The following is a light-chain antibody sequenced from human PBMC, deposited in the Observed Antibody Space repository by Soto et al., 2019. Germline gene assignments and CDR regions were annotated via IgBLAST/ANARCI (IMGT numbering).Light chain of an antibody. Sequence: QSALTQPASVSGSPGQSITISCTGTSSDVGGYKYVSWYQQHPDKAPKLIIFEVSNRPSGISSRFSGSKSGNTASLTISGLLPEDEADYYCCSYAGRSPVVFGGGTKLTVL. CDR2: EVS. CDR3: CSYAGRSPVV. V-gene: IGLV2-14*01. J-gene: IGLJ3*02. CDR1: SSDVGGYKY.